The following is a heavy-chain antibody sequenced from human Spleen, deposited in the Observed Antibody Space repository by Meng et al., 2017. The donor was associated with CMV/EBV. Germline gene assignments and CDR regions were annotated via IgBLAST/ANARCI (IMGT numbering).Heavy chain of an antibody. Sequence: GESLKISCAASGFIFSDYHMSWIRQAPGKGLEWVSHISRSGSSAIYYADSAKGRFSISRDNAKNSLYLEMNSLRAEDTAFYFCARMFRHSYDSSAYGPFDSWGPGTLVTVSS. CDR2: ISRSGSSAI. CDR1: GFIFSDYH. CDR3: ARMFRHSYDSSAYGPFDS. J-gene: IGHJ4*02. D-gene: IGHD3-22*01. V-gene: IGHV3-11*01.